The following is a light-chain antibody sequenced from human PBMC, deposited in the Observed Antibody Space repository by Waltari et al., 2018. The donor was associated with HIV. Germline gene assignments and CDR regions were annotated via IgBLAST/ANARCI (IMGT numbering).Light chain of an antibody. CDR2: LGS. CDR1: QSLLRTAGYNY. V-gene: IGKV2-28*01. CDR3: MQSLQTPFT. Sequence: IVLTQSPLSLPVTPGEPASFFCRSSQSLLRTAGYNYLSWYLQRPGHSPQLLIYLGSSRASGVPDRFSGSGSGTDFTLRVSRVEAEDVGFYFCMQSLQTPFTFGPGTEVDIK. J-gene: IGKJ3*01.